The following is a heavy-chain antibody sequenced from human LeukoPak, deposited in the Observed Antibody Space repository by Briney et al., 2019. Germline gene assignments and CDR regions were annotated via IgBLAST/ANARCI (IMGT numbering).Heavy chain of an antibody. J-gene: IGHJ3*02. CDR1: GFTFSTYS. Sequence: GGSLGLSCAASGFTFSTYSMNWARQAPGKGLEWVSYISSSSRRIFAGSVEGRFTISRDNAKSTLYLQMNSLRAEDTAVYYCLTIVETDLGAFDIWGQGTKVTVSS. D-gene: IGHD2-21*01. V-gene: IGHV3-48*01. CDR3: LTIVETDLGAFDI. CDR2: ISSSSRRI.